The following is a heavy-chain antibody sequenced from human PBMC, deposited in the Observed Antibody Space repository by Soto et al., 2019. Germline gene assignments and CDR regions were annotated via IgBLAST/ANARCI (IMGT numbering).Heavy chain of an antibody. CDR2: ISAYNGNT. CDR1: GYTFTSYG. J-gene: IGHJ4*02. CDR3: ASDLGGSYDILAGPDY. D-gene: IGHD3-9*01. Sequence: QVQLVQSGAEVKKPGASVKVSCKASGYTFTSYGISWVRQTPGQGLEWMGWISAYNGNTNYAQKLQGRVTMTTDTTMNTDYMELKSLRSDDTAVYYCASDLGGSYDILAGPDYWGQGTLVTVSS. V-gene: IGHV1-18*04.